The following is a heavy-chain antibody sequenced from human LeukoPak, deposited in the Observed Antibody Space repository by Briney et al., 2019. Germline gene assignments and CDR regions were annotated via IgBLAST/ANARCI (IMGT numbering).Heavy chain of an antibody. CDR2: IYYSGST. V-gene: IGHV4-39*01. CDR1: GGSIGSSYYY. Sequence: SETLSLTSTVSGGSIGSSYYYWGWIRQPPGRGLAWIGSIYYSGSTCYNPSLKSRVTISEDTSKNQFSLKLNSVTAADTAVYYCARHRIAARGSFDYWGQGTLVTVSS. CDR3: ARHRIAARGSFDY. J-gene: IGHJ4*02. D-gene: IGHD6-6*01.